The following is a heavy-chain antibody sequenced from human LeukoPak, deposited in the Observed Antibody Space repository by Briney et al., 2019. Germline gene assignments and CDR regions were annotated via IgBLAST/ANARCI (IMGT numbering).Heavy chain of an antibody. V-gene: IGHV4-4*07. Sequence: SETLSLTCTVSGGSISSYYWSWIRQPAGKGLEWIGRIYTSGSTNYNPSLKSRVTISVDTSKNQFSLKLSSVTAADTAVYYCARYTGYSSGWHSPSYYYYYYMDVWGKGTTVTISS. CDR1: GGSISSYY. CDR2: IYTSGST. D-gene: IGHD6-19*01. J-gene: IGHJ6*03. CDR3: ARYTGYSSGWHSPSYYYYYYMDV.